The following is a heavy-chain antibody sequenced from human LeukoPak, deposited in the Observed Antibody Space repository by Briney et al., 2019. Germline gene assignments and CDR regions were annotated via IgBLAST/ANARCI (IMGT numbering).Heavy chain of an antibody. CDR3: ARAPGRFLEWLLFDNYYYYMDV. CDR1: GDSVSSNSAA. Sequence: SQTLSLTCAISGDSVSSNSAAWNWIRQSPSRGLEWLGRTYYRSKWYNDYAVSVKSRITINPDTSKNQFSLQLNSVTPEDTAVYYCARAPGRFLEWLLFDNYYYYMDVWGKGTTVTVSS. D-gene: IGHD3-3*01. J-gene: IGHJ6*03. CDR2: TYYRSKWYN. V-gene: IGHV6-1*01.